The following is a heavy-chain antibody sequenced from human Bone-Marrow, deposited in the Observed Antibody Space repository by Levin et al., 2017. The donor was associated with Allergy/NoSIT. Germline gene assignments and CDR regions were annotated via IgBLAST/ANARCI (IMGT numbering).Heavy chain of an antibody. Sequence: EASVKVSCKASGDTFNSYAITWVRQAPGQGLEWMGGIIPIIGTVNYAQSFQGRLSITADKSTSTAYMELSSLRSEDTAVFFCARSSYYDGSGLVSLYYYAMDLWGQGTTVTVS. J-gene: IGHJ6*02. CDR1: GDTFNSYA. CDR3: ARSSYYDGSGLVSLYYYAMDL. D-gene: IGHD3-22*01. CDR2: IIPIIGTV. V-gene: IGHV1-69*06.